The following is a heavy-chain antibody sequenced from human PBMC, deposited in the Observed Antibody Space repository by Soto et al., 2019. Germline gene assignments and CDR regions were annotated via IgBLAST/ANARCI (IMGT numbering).Heavy chain of an antibody. V-gene: IGHV3-23*01. CDR3: VRHSYLAFDF. D-gene: IGHD4-4*01. CDR2: IGMSGGDT. CDR1: GSTFSNFV. J-gene: IGHJ4*02. Sequence: AGGSLRLSCAASGSTFSNFVMSWVRQAPGKGLDWVSTIGMSGGDTYYPDSVKGRFTISRDNSKNTLSLQMNSLRAEDTAVYYCVRHSYLAFDFWGQGALVSVSS.